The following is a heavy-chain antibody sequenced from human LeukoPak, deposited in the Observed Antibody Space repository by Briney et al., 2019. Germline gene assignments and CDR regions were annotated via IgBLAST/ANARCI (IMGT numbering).Heavy chain of an antibody. J-gene: IGHJ3*02. CDR3: ARGYSGYDLVGSFDI. CDR2: IYYSGST. V-gene: IGHV4-30-4*07. Sequence: SQTLSLTCAVSGGSISSGGYSWSWIRQPPGKGLEWIGYIYYSGSTYYNPSLKSRVTISVDTSKNQFSLKLSSVTAADTAVYYCARGYSGYDLVGSFDIWGQGTMVTVSS. CDR1: GGSISSGGYS. D-gene: IGHD5-12*01.